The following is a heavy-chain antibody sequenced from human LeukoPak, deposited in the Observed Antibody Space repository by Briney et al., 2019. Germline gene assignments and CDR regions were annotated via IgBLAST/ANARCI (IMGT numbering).Heavy chain of an antibody. V-gene: IGHV4-59*01. CDR3: ARDKDYFDSGGAFDI. Sequence: SETLSLTCTVSGGSISGYYWSWIRQPPGKGLEWIGYIYYSGSTNCNPSLKSRVTMSVDTSKNQLSLKLSSVTAADTAVYYCARDKDYFDSGGAFDIWGQGTMVTVSS. D-gene: IGHD3-22*01. CDR2: IYYSGST. J-gene: IGHJ3*02. CDR1: GGSISGYY.